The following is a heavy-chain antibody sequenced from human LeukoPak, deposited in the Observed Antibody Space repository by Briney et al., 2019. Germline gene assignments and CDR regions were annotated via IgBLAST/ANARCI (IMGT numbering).Heavy chain of an antibody. CDR1: GGSFSGYY. D-gene: IGHD6-6*01. Sequence: SETLSLTCAVYGGSFSGYYWSWIRQPPGKGLEWIGEINHSGSTNYNPSLKSRVTISVDTSKNQFSLKLSSVTAADTAVYYCARGRGSSLISNYYYYYMDVWGKGTTVTVSS. J-gene: IGHJ6*03. V-gene: IGHV4-34*01. CDR3: ARGRGSSLISNYYYYYMDV. CDR2: INHSGST.